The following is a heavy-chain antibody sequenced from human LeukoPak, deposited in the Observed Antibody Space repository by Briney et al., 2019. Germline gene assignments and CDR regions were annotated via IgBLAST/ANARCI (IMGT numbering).Heavy chain of an antibody. CDR2: ISSSTSYI. Sequence: PGGSLRLSCAASGFTFSSYSMNWIRQAPGKGLEWVSSISSSTSYIYYADSVKGRFTISKDNAKNSLYLQMNSLRAEDTAVYYCAREPTNLWFGELFSTREYFQHWGQGTLVTVSS. D-gene: IGHD3-10*01. V-gene: IGHV3-21*01. J-gene: IGHJ1*01. CDR1: GFTFSSYS. CDR3: AREPTNLWFGELFSTREYFQH.